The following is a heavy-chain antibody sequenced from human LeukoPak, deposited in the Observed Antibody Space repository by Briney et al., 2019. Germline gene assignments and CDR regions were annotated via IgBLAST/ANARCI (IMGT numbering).Heavy chain of an antibody. Sequence: PSETLSLTCTVSGGSISSYYWSWIRQPPGKGLEWIGYIYYSGSTNYNPSLKSRVTISVDTSENQFSLKLSSVTAADTAVYYCARVLPTYVLSSGWFDPWGQGTLVTVS. CDR2: IYYSGST. CDR1: GGSISSYY. J-gene: IGHJ5*02. V-gene: IGHV4-59*01. CDR3: ARVLPTYVLSSGWFDP. D-gene: IGHD2-15*01.